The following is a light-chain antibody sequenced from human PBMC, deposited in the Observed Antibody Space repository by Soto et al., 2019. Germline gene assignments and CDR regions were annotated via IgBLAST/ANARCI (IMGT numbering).Light chain of an antibody. CDR2: KAS. V-gene: IGKV1-5*03. CDR3: QQYNSWPLT. Sequence: DIQMTQSPSTLSGSVGDRVTITCRASQTISSWLAWYQQKPGKAPKLLIYKASTLKSGVPSRFSGSGSGTEFTLTISSLQSEDVAVYYCQQYNSWPLTFGGGTKVEIK. J-gene: IGKJ4*01. CDR1: QTISSW.